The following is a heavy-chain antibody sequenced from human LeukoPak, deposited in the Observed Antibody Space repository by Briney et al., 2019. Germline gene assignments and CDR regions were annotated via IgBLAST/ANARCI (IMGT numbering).Heavy chain of an antibody. CDR2: ISKDGSDK. CDR1: GFTFSSYW. V-gene: IGHV3-30-3*01. CDR3: ARDYWWNYDY. J-gene: IGHJ4*02. Sequence: GGSLRLSCAASGFTFSSYWMHWVRQAPGKGLVWVAVISKDGSDKYYPGSVRGRFTISRDNSKNTIYLQMDSLRAEDTAIYYCARDYWWNYDYWGQGTLVTVSS. D-gene: IGHD1-7*01.